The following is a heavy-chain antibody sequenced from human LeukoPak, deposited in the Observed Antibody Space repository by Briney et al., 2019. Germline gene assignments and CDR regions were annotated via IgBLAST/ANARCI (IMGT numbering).Heavy chain of an antibody. CDR2: IHYSGST. D-gene: IGHD1-26*01. CDR3: ARDGYSGSSLFDF. Sequence: SETLSLTCTVSAGSISSHFWSWIRQPPGKGLEWIGYIHYSGSTNYNPSLKSRLTISVDTSKNQFSLKLSSVTAADTAVYYCARDGYSGSSLFDFWGQGTLVSVSS. CDR1: AGSISSHF. V-gene: IGHV4-59*11. J-gene: IGHJ4*02.